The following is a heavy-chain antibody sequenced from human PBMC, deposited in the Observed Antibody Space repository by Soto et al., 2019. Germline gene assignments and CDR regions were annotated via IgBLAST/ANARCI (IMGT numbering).Heavy chain of an antibody. J-gene: IGHJ6*02. D-gene: IGHD6-6*01. CDR1: GYSFTSYW. V-gene: IGHV5-51*01. Sequence: GESLKISCKVSGYSFTSYWIGWVRQMPGKGLEWMGSIYPGDSDTRYSPSFQGQVTISADKSISTAYLQWSSLKASDTAMYYCARHGNEYSSSSGYDYYYGMDVWGQGTTVTVSS. CDR3: ARHGNEYSSSSGYDYYYGMDV. CDR2: IYPGDSDT.